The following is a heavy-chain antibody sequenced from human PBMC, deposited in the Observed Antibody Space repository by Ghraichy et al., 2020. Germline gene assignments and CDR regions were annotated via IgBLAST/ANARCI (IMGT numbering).Heavy chain of an antibody. V-gene: IGHV4-39*01. D-gene: IGHD5-18*01. J-gene: IGHJ4*02. CDR3: ASGYGYFSYFDY. CDR2: IYYSGTT. Sequence: SETLSLTCTVSDGSISNSRYYWGWIRQPPGKGLDWIGNIYYSGTTYYNPSLESRITMSVDLSQNQFSLKLSSVTAADTALYYCASGYGYFSYFDYWGQGALVTVSS. CDR1: DGSISNSRYY.